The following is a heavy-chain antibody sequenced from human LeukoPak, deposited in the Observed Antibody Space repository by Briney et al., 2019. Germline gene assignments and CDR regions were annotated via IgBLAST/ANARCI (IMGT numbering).Heavy chain of an antibody. D-gene: IGHD4-17*01. CDR1: GFTLSIYA. CDR2: IIGNGGAV. CDR3: AKDLKPDGLYGFDF. V-gene: IGHV3-23*01. J-gene: IGHJ4*02. Sequence: PGGSLRLSCAASGFTLSIYAMDWVRQALGKGLEWVSLIIGNGGAVYYADSVKGRFTISRDNSKSTLYLQMNNLRVEDTAIYYCAKDLKPDGLYGFDFWGQGTLVTVSS.